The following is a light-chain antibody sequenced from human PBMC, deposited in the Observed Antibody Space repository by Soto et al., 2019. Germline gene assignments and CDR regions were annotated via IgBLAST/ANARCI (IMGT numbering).Light chain of an antibody. CDR2: DNN. CDR3: GTWDSSLSAGFVV. CDR1: NSNIGNNY. J-gene: IGLJ2*01. V-gene: IGLV1-51*01. Sequence: QSVLTQPPSVSAAPGQKVTISCSGSNSNIGNNYVSWYQQLPGTAPKLLIYDNNKRPSGIPDRFSGSKSGTSATLGITGLQTGNEAEYYCGTWDSSLSAGFVVFGGGTKVTVL.